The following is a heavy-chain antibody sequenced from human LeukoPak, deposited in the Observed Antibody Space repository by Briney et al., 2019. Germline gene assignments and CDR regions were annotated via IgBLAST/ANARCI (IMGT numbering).Heavy chain of an antibody. V-gene: IGHV3-48*01. Sequence: GSLRLSCAASGFTFSSYSMNWVRQAPGKGLEWVSYISSSSSTIYYADSVKGRFTISRDNAKNSLYLQMNSLRAEDTAVYYCARGLAVAGRDYWGQGTLVTVSS. D-gene: IGHD6-19*01. J-gene: IGHJ4*02. CDR2: ISSSSSTI. CDR1: GFTFSSYS. CDR3: ARGLAVAGRDY.